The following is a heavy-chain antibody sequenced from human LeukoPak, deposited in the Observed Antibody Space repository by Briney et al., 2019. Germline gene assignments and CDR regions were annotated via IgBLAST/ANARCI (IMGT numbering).Heavy chain of an antibody. Sequence: SQTLSLTCTVSGGSISSGGYYWSWIRQHPGKGLEWIGYIYYSGSTYYNPSLKSRVTISVDTSKNQFSLKLSSVTAADTAVYYRARRSLQLGDAFDIWGQGTMVTVSS. CDR2: IYYSGST. CDR3: ARRSLQLGDAFDI. CDR1: GGSISSGGYY. V-gene: IGHV4-31*03. D-gene: IGHD5-18*01. J-gene: IGHJ3*02.